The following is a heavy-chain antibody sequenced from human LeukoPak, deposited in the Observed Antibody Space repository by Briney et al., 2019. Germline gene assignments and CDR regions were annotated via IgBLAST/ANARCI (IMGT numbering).Heavy chain of an antibody. CDR3: ARGMSSSSTYFDY. V-gene: IGHV1-69*13. Sequence: SVKVSCKVSGGTFISYAISWVRQAPGQGLKWMGGIIPIFGTANYAQKFQGRVTITADESTSTAYMELSSLRSEDTAVYYCARGMSSSSTYFDYWGQGTLVTVSS. D-gene: IGHD6-6*01. CDR1: GGTFISYA. J-gene: IGHJ4*02. CDR2: IIPIFGTA.